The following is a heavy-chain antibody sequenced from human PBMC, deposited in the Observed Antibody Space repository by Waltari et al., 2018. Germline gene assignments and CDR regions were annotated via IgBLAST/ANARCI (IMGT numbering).Heavy chain of an antibody. D-gene: IGHD6-19*01. Sequence: EVQLVESGGGLVKPGGSLRLSCAASGFTFSSYSMNWVRQAPGKGLGWVSSISSSSSYIDYADSVKGRFTISRDNAKNSLYLQMNSLRAEDTAVYYCARVSPGQWGYFDYWGQGTLVTVSS. CDR1: GFTFSSYS. CDR2: ISSSSSYI. J-gene: IGHJ4*02. V-gene: IGHV3-21*01. CDR3: ARVSPGQWGYFDY.